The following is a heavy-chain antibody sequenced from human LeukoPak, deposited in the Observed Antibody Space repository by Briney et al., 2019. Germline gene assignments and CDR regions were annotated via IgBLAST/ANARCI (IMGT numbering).Heavy chain of an antibody. Sequence: SVKVSCKASGGTFSSYAISWVRQAPGQGLEWMGGIIPIFGTANYAQKFQGRVTITADESTSTAYMELSSLRSEDTAVYYCARPQDGYSYGYYYGMDVWGQGTTVTVSS. V-gene: IGHV1-69*13. CDR1: GGTFSSYA. D-gene: IGHD5-18*01. CDR3: ARPQDGYSYGYYYGMDV. CDR2: IIPIFGTA. J-gene: IGHJ6*02.